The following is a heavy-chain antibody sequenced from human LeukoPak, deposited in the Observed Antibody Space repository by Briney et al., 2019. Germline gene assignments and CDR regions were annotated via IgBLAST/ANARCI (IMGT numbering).Heavy chain of an antibody. V-gene: IGHV3-66*01. D-gene: IGHD1-26*01. CDR1: GFTVSSNY. CDR2: IYSGGST. J-gene: IGHJ4*02. Sequence: GGSLRLSCAASGFTVSSNYMSWVRQAPGKGLEWVSVIYSGGSTYYADSVKGGFTISRDNSKNTLYLQVNSLRAEDTAVYYCARFQPHWWEYYFDYWGQGTLVTVSS. CDR3: ARFQPHWWEYYFDY.